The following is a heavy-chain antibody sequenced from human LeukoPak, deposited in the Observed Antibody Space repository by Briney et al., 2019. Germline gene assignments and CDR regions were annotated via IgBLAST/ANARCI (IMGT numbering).Heavy chain of an antibody. CDR1: GYTFTSYA. CDR3: ARDASGYDFWSGYSRRAIDY. J-gene: IGHJ4*02. D-gene: IGHD3-3*01. Sequence: ASVKVSCKASGYTFTSYAMNWVRQAPGQGLEWMGWINTNTGNPTYAQGFTGRFVFSLDTSVSTAYLQICSLQAEDTAVYYCARDASGYDFWSGYSRRAIDYWGQGTLVTVSS. CDR2: INTNTGNP. V-gene: IGHV7-4-1*01.